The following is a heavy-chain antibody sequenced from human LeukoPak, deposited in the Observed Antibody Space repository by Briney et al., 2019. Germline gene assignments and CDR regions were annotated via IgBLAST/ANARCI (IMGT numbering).Heavy chain of an antibody. J-gene: IGHJ6*03. V-gene: IGHV4-59*11. Sequence: SETLSLTCTVSGGSISSHYWSWIRQPPGKGLEWIGYIYYSGSTNYNPSLKSRVTISVDTSKNQFSLKLSSVTAADTAVYYCARGSYDSSGYSYYYYYYMDVWGKGTTVTVPS. CDR2: IYYSGST. CDR3: ARGSYDSSGYSYYYYYYMDV. CDR1: GGSISSHY. D-gene: IGHD3-22*01.